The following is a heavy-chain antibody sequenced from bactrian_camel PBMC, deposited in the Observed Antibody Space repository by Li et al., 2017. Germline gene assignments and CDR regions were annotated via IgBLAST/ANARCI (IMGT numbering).Heavy chain of an antibody. V-gene: IGHV3S55*01. Sequence: HVQLVESGGGSVQAGGTLILSCTASGFTFGFSDMGWYRQAPGKEREGVAAFGRDGSTSYAGSVKGRFTISRDNAKNTVYLQMNSLKPEDTAMYYCAAAMWIAYCPDKLNAYINWGRGTQVTVS. CDR3: AAAMWIAYCPDKLNAYIN. D-gene: IGHD3*01. CDR2: FGRDGST. CDR1: GFTFGFSD. J-gene: IGHJ4*01.